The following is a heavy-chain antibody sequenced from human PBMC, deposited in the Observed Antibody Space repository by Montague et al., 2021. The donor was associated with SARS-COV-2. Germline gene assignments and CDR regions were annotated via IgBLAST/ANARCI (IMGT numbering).Heavy chain of an antibody. CDR3: ARATRSIVVLNWFDP. CDR2: IYYSGST. J-gene: IGHJ5*02. CDR1: GGSISSGGYY. Sequence: TLFLTCTVSGGSISSGGYYWSWIRQHPGKGLEWIGYIYYSGSTYYNPSLKSRVTISVDTSKNQFSLKLSSVTAADTAVYYCARATRSIVVLNWFDPWGQGTLVTVSS. D-gene: IGHD3-22*01. V-gene: IGHV4-31*03.